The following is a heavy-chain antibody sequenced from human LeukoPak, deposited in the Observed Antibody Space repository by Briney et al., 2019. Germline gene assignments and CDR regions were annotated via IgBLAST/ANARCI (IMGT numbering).Heavy chain of an antibody. J-gene: IGHJ4*02. CDR1: GFTFSTYT. CDR3: VRDISPSDSGSTG. D-gene: IGHD1-26*01. Sequence: GGSLRPSCAASGFTFSTYTMNWVRQAPGKGLEWVSSTSSSSSYIYYADSVKGRFTISRDNAKNSLYLQMNSLTAEDTAVYYCVRDISPSDSGSTGWGQGTLVTVSS. V-gene: IGHV3-21*01. CDR2: TSSSSSYI.